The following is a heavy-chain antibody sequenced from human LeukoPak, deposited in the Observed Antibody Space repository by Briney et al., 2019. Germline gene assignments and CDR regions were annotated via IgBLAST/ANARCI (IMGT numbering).Heavy chain of an antibody. CDR2: ISWNSGSI. CDR1: GFTFDDYA. CDR3: ARAYSSSSYFDY. D-gene: IGHD6-6*01. Sequence: PGGSLRLSCAASGFTFDDYAIHWVRQAPGKGLEWVSGISWNSGSIGYADSVKGRFTISRDNAKNSLYLQMNSLRAEDMALYYCARAYSSSSYFDYWGQGTLATVSS. V-gene: IGHV3-9*03. J-gene: IGHJ4*02.